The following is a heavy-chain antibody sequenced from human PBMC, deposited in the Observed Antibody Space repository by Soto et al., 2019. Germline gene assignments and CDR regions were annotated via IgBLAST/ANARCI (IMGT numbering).Heavy chain of an antibody. Sequence: PSETLSLTCTVSGGSISSGDYYWSWIRQPPGKGLEWIGYVYYSGSTYYNPSLKGRVTISVDTSKNQFSLKLSSVTAADTAVYYCARGGYSSSWYFPPRWFDPWGQGTLVTVSS. D-gene: IGHD6-13*01. CDR3: ARGGYSSSWYFPPRWFDP. CDR2: VYYSGST. J-gene: IGHJ5*02. V-gene: IGHV4-30-4*01. CDR1: GGSISSGDYY.